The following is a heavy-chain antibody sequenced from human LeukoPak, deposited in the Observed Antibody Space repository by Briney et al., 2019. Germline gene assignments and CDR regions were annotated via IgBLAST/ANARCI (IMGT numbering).Heavy chain of an antibody. V-gene: IGHV3-23*01. CDR1: GFNFRSHA. J-gene: IGHJ4*02. CDR3: AKDHGTNVYDPFDY. Sequence: GESLRLSCAASGFNFRSHAMSWVRQAPGKGLGWVSVISNGGAGTYYADSVKGRFTISRDNSKSTLYLQMSSLRAEDTAVYYCAKDHGTNVYDPFDYWGQGTLVTVSS. CDR2: ISNGGAGT. D-gene: IGHD2-8*01.